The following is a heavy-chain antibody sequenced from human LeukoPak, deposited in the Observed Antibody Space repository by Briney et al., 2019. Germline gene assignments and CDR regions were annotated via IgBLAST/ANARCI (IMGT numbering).Heavy chain of an antibody. CDR1: GFTFSSYA. J-gene: IGHJ5*02. CDR3: TKDLLSFETNWFDP. CDR2: ISGSGGTT. D-gene: IGHD3-10*01. Sequence: GGSLRLSCAASGFTFSSYAMSWVRQAPGKGLEWVSAISGSGGTTYYADSVKGRFTISRDTSKNTLYLQMNSLRAEDTAVYYCTKDLLSFETNWFDPWGQGTLVTVSS. V-gene: IGHV3-23*01.